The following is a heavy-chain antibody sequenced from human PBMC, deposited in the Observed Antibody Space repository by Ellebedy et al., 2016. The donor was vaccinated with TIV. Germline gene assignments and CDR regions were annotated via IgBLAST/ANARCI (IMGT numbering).Heavy chain of an antibody. CDR3: AKHSAFGVKNYYGMDV. Sequence: SLKISXAASGFTFDDYAMHWVRQAPGKGLEWVSGISWNSGSIGYADSVKGRFTISRDNAKNSLYLQMNSLRAEDTAVYYCAKHSAFGVKNYYGMDVWGQGTTVTVSS. CDR1: GFTFDDYA. D-gene: IGHD3-3*01. J-gene: IGHJ6*02. CDR2: ISWNSGSI. V-gene: IGHV3-9*01.